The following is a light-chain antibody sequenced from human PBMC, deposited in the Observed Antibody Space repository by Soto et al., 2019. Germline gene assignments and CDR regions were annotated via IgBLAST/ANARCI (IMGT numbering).Light chain of an antibody. CDR3: SSCTSSSTLEI. Sequence: QSALTQPASVSGSPGQSITISCTGTSSDVGGYNYVSWYQHHPGKAPKLILYEVSNRPSGVSNRFSGSKSGNTASLTISGLQAEDEADYYCSSCTSSSTLEIFGGGTKVTVL. V-gene: IGLV2-14*01. CDR2: EVS. J-gene: IGLJ2*01. CDR1: SSDVGGYNY.